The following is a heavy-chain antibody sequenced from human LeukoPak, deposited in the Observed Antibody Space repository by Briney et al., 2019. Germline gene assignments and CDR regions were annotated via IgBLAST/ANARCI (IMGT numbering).Heavy chain of an antibody. D-gene: IGHD3-3*01. V-gene: IGHV4-39*01. Sequence: PSETPSLTCTVSGGSISSSSYYWGWIRQPPGKGLEWIGSIYYSGSTYYNPSLKSRVTISVDTSKNQFSLKLSSVTAADTAVYYCARHGTWSGYDYWGQGTLVTVSS. CDR1: GGSISSSSYY. CDR2: IYYSGST. J-gene: IGHJ4*02. CDR3: ARHGTWSGYDY.